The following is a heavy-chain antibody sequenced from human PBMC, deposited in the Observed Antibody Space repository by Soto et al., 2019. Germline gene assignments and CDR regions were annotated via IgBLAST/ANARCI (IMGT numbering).Heavy chain of an antibody. J-gene: IGHJ6*02. CDR2: ISAYNGNT. Sequence: GASVKVSCTASGYTFSSYGISVARQAPGQGLEWMGWISAYNGNTNYAQKLQGRVTMTTDTSTSTAYMELRSLRSDDTAVYYCARAPGVEDFYVSSGYNPPDYYYGMDVWGQGTTVTVSS. CDR3: ARAPGVEDFYVSSGYNPPDYYYGMDV. CDR1: GYTFSSYG. D-gene: IGHD3-22*01. V-gene: IGHV1-18*01.